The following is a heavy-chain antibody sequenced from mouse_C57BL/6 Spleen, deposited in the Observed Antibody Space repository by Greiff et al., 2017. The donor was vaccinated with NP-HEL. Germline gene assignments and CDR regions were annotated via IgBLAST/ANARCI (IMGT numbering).Heavy chain of an antibody. CDR3: ARNDYGAMDY. Sequence: EVQLQQSVAELVRPGASVKLSCTASGFNIKNTYLHWVKQRPEQGLEWIGRIDPANGNTKYAPQFQGKATLTADTSSNTAYLPLSSLTSEDTAISFCARNDYGAMDYWGHGTSVPVSS. D-gene: IGHD2-4*01. V-gene: IGHV14-3*01. J-gene: IGHJ4*01. CDR2: IDPANGNT. CDR1: GFNIKNTY.